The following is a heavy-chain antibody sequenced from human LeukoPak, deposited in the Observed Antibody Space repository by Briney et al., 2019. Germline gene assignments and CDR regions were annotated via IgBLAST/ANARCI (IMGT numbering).Heavy chain of an antibody. CDR2: TTGSGGST. CDR3: AKDRGRYYDSSGYYWGYYFDS. D-gene: IGHD3-22*01. J-gene: IGHJ4*02. V-gene: IGHV3-23*01. Sequence: GGSLRLSCAASGFTFSNYAVNWVRQAPGKGLEWVSTTTGSGGSTFYADSVKGRFTISRDNSMDTLYLQMSSLRAEDTAVYYCAKDRGRYYDSSGYYWGYYFDSWGQGILVTVST. CDR1: GFTFSNYA.